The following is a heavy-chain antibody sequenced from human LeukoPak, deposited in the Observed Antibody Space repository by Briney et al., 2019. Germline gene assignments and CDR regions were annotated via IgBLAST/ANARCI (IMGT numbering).Heavy chain of an antibody. J-gene: IGHJ4*02. CDR1: GYTFTSYG. D-gene: IGHD6-13*01. CDR2: ISAYNGNT. Sequence: ASVKVSCKASGYTFTSYGISWVRQAPGQGLEWMGWISAYNGNTNYAQKLQGRVTMTTDTSTSTAYMELRSLRSDDTAAYYCARDKGSSWLRYFDYWGQGTLVTVSS. V-gene: IGHV1-18*04. CDR3: ARDKGSSWLRYFDY.